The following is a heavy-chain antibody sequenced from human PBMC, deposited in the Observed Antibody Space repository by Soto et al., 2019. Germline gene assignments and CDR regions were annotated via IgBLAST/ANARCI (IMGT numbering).Heavy chain of an antibody. V-gene: IGHV3-30-3*01. J-gene: IGHJ5*02. Sequence: QVQLVESGGGVVQPGRSLRLSCAASGFTFSSYAMHWVRQAPGKGLEWVAVISYDGSNKYYADSVKGRFTISRDNSKNTLYLQMDSLRAEDTAVYYCATKSDYGDTNWFVPRGQGTLVTDS. D-gene: IGHD4-17*01. CDR1: GFTFSSYA. CDR2: ISYDGSNK. CDR3: ATKSDYGDTNWFVP.